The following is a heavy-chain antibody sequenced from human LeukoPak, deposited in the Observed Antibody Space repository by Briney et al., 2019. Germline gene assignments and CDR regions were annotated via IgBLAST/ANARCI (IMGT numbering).Heavy chain of an antibody. J-gene: IGHJ4*02. Sequence: SETLSLTCAVSGYSISSGYYWGWIRQPPGEGLEWIGSIYHSGSTYYNPSLKSRVTISVDTSKNQFSLKLSSVTAADTAVYYCARLFLAASYYFDYWGQGTLVTVSS. CDR2: IYHSGST. CDR1: GYSISSGYY. V-gene: IGHV4-38-2*01. D-gene: IGHD3-3*01. CDR3: ARLFLAASYYFDY.